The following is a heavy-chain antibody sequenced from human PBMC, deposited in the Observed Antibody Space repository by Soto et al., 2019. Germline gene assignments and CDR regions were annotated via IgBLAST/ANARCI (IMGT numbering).Heavy chain of an antibody. D-gene: IGHD4-4*01. J-gene: IGHJ6*02. CDR1: GFTFSFYS. Sequence: EVQLVESGGGLVKPGGSLRLSCEASGFTFSFYSMNWVRQAPGKGLEWVSHITTSGSYIYYTDSVKGRFTISRDNAKNSLYLQMNSLSAEDTAVYYWARDWYINSAIYGMDVGGQGTTVTVSS. CDR2: ITTSGSYI. CDR3: ARDWYINSAIYGMDV. V-gene: IGHV3-21*01.